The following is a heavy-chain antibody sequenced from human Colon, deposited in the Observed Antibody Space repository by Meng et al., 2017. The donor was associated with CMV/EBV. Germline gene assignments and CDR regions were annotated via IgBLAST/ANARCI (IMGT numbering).Heavy chain of an antibody. CDR2: VYYSGAT. D-gene: IGHD2/OR15-2a*01. V-gene: IGHV4-39*07. J-gene: IGHJ4*02. CDR1: GGSIINSNFY. CDR3: AKELRGSDYFGPGY. Sequence: GSLRLSCTVSGGSIINSNFYWGWVRQPTGKGLEWIGTVYYSGATQYNPALRSRVTVSVDTSRNQFSLTMNSVTAADTAVYYCAKELRGSDYFGPGYWGRGTLVTVSS.